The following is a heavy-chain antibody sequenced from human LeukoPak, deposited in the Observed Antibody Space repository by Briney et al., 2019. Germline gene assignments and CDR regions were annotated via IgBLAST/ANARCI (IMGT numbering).Heavy chain of an antibody. V-gene: IGHV3-7*01. Sequence: GGSLRLSCAASGFTFSSYWMSWVRQAPGKGLEWVANIKQDGSEKYYVDSVKGRFTISRDNAKNSLYLQMNSLRAEDTAVYYCMPRRTYYDFWSGYYTADYWGQGTLVTVSS. J-gene: IGHJ4*02. CDR1: GFTFSSYW. CDR2: IKQDGSEK. D-gene: IGHD3-3*01. CDR3: MPRRTYYDFWSGYYTADY.